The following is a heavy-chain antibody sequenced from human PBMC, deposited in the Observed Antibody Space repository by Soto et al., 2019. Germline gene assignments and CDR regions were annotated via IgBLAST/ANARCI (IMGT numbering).Heavy chain of an antibody. J-gene: IGHJ6*02. CDR1: GYSFTSYW. CDR3: ARPAAGITGTTFTYGMDV. Sequence: PGESLKISCKGSGYSFTSYWIGWVRQMPGKGLEWMRIIYPGDSDTRYSPSFQGQVNISADKSISTAYLQWSSLKASDTAMYYCARPAAGITGTTFTYGMDVWGQGTTVTVSS. CDR2: IYPGDSDT. D-gene: IGHD1-7*01. V-gene: IGHV5-51*01.